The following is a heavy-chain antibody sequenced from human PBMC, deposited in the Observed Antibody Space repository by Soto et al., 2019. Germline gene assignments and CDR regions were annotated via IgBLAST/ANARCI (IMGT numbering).Heavy chain of an antibody. D-gene: IGHD1-1*01. CDR3: AKPRYNWNFEAFDI. CDR2: ISNIGGST. J-gene: IGHJ3*02. Sequence: EVQLLESGGSLVQPGGSLRLSCAASGFTFSSYAMSWVRQAPGKGLEWVSAISNIGGSTYYADSVKGRFTISRDNSKNSLYLQMNSLRAEDTAVYYCAKPRYNWNFEAFDIWGQGTMVTVSS. CDR1: GFTFSSYA. V-gene: IGHV3-23*01.